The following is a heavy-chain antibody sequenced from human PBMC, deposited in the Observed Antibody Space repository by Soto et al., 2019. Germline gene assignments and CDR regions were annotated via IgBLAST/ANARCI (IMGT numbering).Heavy chain of an antibody. CDR3: ARDRGVVVPAAPLDVYYHYGMDV. D-gene: IGHD2-2*01. Sequence: GGSLRLSCAASGFTFSSYGMHWVRQAPGKGLEWVAVIWYDGSNKYYADSVKGRFTISRDNSKNTLYLQMNSLRAEDTAVYYCARDRGVVVPAAPLDVYYHYGMDVWGQGTTVTVPS. V-gene: IGHV3-33*01. CDR1: GFTFSSYG. J-gene: IGHJ6*02. CDR2: IWYDGSNK.